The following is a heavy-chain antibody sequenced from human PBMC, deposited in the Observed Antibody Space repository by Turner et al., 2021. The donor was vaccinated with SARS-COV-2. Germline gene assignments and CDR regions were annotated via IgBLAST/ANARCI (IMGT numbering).Heavy chain of an antibody. D-gene: IGHD2-8*01. V-gene: IGHV1-2*02. CDR3: ARIPHLMVGIRFDP. Sequence: QVQLVQSGAEVKTPGPTVKVSCKASGYTFTGYYMHWVRQAPGQGLEWMGWINPNRGGTNYAQKFQGRVTMTMDTSISTAYMELSRLRSYDTAVYYCARIPHLMVGIRFDPWVQVTLVTVS. J-gene: IGHJ5*02. CDR2: INPNRGGT. CDR1: GYTFTGYY.